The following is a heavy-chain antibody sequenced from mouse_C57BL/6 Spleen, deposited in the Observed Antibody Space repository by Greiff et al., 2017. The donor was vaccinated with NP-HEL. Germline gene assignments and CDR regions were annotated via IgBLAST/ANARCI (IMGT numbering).Heavy chain of an antibody. Sequence: VQLQQSGPELVKPGASVKISCKASGYSFTSYYIHWVKQRPGQGLEWIGWIYPGSGNTKYNEKFKGKATLTADTSSSTAYMQLSSLTSEDSAVYYCASYDGYGAMDYWGQGTSVTVSS. CDR1: GYSFTSYY. CDR2: IYPGSGNT. J-gene: IGHJ4*01. D-gene: IGHD2-3*01. CDR3: ASYDGYGAMDY. V-gene: IGHV1-66*01.